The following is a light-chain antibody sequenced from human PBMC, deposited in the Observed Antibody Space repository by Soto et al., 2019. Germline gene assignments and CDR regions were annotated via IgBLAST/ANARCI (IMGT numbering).Light chain of an antibody. V-gene: IGLV1-44*01. J-gene: IGLJ1*01. Sequence: QSVLTQPPSASGTPGQRVTISCSGSSSSIGINTVNWYQQLPGTAPKLLIYSNSQRPSGVPDRFSGSKSGTSASLAISGLQSEDEADYYCTSFSSSTSLYVFGTGTKVTV. CDR2: SNS. CDR1: SSSIGINT. CDR3: TSFSSSTSLYV.